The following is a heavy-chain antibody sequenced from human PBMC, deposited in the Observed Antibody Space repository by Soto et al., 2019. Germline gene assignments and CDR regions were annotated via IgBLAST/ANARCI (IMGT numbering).Heavy chain of an antibody. CDR1: GFTFNNAR. J-gene: IGHJ4*02. CDR3: TSNAAAKVGTLSY. D-gene: IGHD1-26*01. Sequence: EVQLVESGGALVEPGGSLRLSCAASGFTFNNARMSWVRQAPGKGLDWVGCIDGWKTDFAAPVEGRFTFSRDDSRNTLFLQMNSLKTEDTGVYYCTSNAAAKVGTLSYWGQGTLVTVSS. V-gene: IGHV3-15*02. CDR2: IDGWKT.